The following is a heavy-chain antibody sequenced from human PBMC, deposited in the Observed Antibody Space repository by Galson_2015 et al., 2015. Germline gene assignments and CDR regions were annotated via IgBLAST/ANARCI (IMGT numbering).Heavy chain of an antibody. Sequence: SLRLSCAASGFTFSSYGMHWVRQAPGKGLEWVAVISYDGSNKYYEDSVKGRFTISRDNSKNTLYLQMNSLRAEDTAVYYCARDQDRLPGIAAAGKDYFDYWGQGTLVTVSS. CDR2: ISYDGSNK. CDR1: GFTFSSYG. J-gene: IGHJ4*02. D-gene: IGHD6-13*01. CDR3: ARDQDRLPGIAAAGKDYFDY. V-gene: IGHV3-30*03.